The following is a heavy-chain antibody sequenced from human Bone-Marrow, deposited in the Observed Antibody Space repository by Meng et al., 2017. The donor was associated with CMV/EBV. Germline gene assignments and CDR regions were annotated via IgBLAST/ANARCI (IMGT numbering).Heavy chain of an antibody. CDR3: ARDPRNKGFDP. CDR1: GGSISSGGYY. Sequence: LSLTCTVSGGSISSGGYYMNWIRQAPGKGLEWLSYITGGGSTISYADSVKGRFTISRDNAQNSLYLQMGNLRAEDTAVYYCARDPRNKGFDPWGQGTLVTVSS. J-gene: IGHJ5*02. CDR2: ITGGGSTI. V-gene: IGHV3-11*01.